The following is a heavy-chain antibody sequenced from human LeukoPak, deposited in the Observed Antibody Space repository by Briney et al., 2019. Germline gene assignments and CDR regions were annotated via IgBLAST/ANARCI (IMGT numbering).Heavy chain of an antibody. CDR1: GFTFSNAW. CDR3: TTEVPRIAVAGTSDY. CDR2: IKSKTDGGTT. D-gene: IGHD6-19*01. J-gene: IGHJ4*02. V-gene: IGHV3-15*01. Sequence: GGSLRLSCAASGFTFSNAWMSWVRQAPGKGWEGVGRIKSKTDGGTTDYAAPVKGRFTISRDDSKNTLYLQMNSLKTEDTAVYYCTTEVPRIAVAGTSDYWGQGTLVTVSS.